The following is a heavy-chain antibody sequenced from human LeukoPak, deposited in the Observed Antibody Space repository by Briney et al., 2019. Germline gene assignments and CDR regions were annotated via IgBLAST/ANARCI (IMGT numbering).Heavy chain of an antibody. CDR1: GFSFNRDW. Sequence: GGSLRLSCAASGFSFNRDWMDWVRQAPGKGLEWVANIKHDESEKNYLDSVKGRFTISRDNAQNSLYLQMNGLRVEDTAVYYCTRRLDDWGQGTLVTVSS. V-gene: IGHV3-7*01. D-gene: IGHD3-16*01. CDR2: IKHDESEK. J-gene: IGHJ1*01. CDR3: TRRLDD.